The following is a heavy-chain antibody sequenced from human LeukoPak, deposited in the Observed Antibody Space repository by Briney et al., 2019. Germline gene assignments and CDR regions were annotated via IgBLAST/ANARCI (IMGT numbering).Heavy chain of an antibody. J-gene: IGHJ6*02. CDR3: ARAIDASALDV. D-gene: IGHD2-2*01. V-gene: IGHV3-74*01. Sequence: GGSLSLSCAASGFTFSSYLIHWVRQAPGKGLVWVSRIDGDGSITSYADSVKGRFTISRDNAKKTLFLQMSSLRAEDTAVYYCARAIDASALDVWGQGTTVTVSS. CDR1: GFTFSSYL. CDR2: IDGDGSIT.